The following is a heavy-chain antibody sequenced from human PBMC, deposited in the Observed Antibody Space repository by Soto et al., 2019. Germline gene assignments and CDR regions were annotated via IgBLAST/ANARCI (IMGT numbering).Heavy chain of an antibody. CDR1: GYSFTNYW. Sequence: LKISCKGSGYSFTNYWIVWVRQTPGKGLEWMGIIYPGDSDTRYSPSFQGQVTISADKSISTAYLQWSSLKASDTAMYYCARRHSKYGRGHYGMDVWGQGTTVTVSS. J-gene: IGHJ6*02. CDR3: ARRHSKYGRGHYGMDV. D-gene: IGHD4-4*01. CDR2: IYPGDSDT. V-gene: IGHV5-51*01.